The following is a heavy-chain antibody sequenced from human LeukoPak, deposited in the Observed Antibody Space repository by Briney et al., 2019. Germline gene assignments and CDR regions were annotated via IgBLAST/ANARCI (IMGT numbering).Heavy chain of an antibody. Sequence: GGSLRLSCAASGFTFSSYDMRWVRQATGKGLEWVSAIGTAGDTYYPGSVKGRFTISRENAKNSLHLQMNSLRAGDTAVYYCARGILYSSSWYGMDVWGQGTTVTVSS. CDR2: IGTAGDT. D-gene: IGHD6-13*01. J-gene: IGHJ6*02. V-gene: IGHV3-13*01. CDR1: GFTFSSYD. CDR3: ARGILYSSSWYGMDV.